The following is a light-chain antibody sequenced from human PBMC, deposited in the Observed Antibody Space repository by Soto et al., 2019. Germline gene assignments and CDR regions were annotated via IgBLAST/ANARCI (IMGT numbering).Light chain of an antibody. Sequence: QSVLTQPASVSGSPGQSITISCTGTSSDVGGYNYVSWYQQYPGKAPKLMIHEVSNRPSGVSNRFSGSKSGNTASLTISGLQPEDEAEYYCSSYACSSTFLFGGGTKLIVL. CDR3: SSYACSSTFL. J-gene: IGLJ2*01. V-gene: IGLV2-14*01. CDR1: SSDVGGYNY. CDR2: EVS.